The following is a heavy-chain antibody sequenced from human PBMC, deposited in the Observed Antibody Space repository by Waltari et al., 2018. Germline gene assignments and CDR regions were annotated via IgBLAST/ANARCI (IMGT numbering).Heavy chain of an antibody. CDR2: IYPGDSDT. D-gene: IGHD4-17*01. CDR3: ARLEDYPGASFDY. J-gene: IGHJ4*02. V-gene: IGHV5-51*03. CDR1: GYSFTSYW. Sequence: EVQLVQSGAEVKKPGESLKISCKGSGYSFTSYWIGWVRQMPGKGLEWMGFIYPGDSDTRYSPSFKGQVTISADKSISTAYRQWSSLKASDTAMYYCARLEDYPGASFDYWGQGTLVTVSS.